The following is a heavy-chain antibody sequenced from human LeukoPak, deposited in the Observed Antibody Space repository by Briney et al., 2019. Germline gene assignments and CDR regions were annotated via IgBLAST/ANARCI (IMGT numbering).Heavy chain of an antibody. Sequence: GGSLRLSCAASGFTFSSDSMNWVRQAPGKGLEWVSSISSTSRFISYADSVKGRFTISRDNAKSSLYLQMNSLRAEDTALYYCARVHSGYGPDYIDHWGQGTPVTVSS. CDR3: ARVHSGYGPDYIDH. V-gene: IGHV3-21*06. D-gene: IGHD5-12*01. J-gene: IGHJ4*02. CDR2: ISSTSRFI. CDR1: GFTFSSDS.